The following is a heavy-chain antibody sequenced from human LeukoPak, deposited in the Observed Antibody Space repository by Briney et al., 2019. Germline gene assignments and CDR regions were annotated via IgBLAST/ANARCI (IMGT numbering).Heavy chain of an antibody. Sequence: PSETLSLTCTVSGGSITSNNYYGDWIRQPPGKGLEWIGSIYYSGSTYYNPSLKSRVTISLHTSKNQFSLQLSSVSAVDTALYFWASGPNLDAFALWGQGTMVTVSS. D-gene: IGHD2-8*01. CDR3: ASGPNLDAFAL. J-gene: IGHJ3*01. CDR1: GGSITSNNYY. CDR2: IYYSGST. V-gene: IGHV4-39*01.